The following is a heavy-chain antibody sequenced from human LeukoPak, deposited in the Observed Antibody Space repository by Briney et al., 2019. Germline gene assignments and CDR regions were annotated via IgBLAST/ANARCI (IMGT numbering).Heavy chain of an antibody. CDR2: TRSDGNDK. Sequence: GGSLRLSCAASGFRFSNYAMHWVRQAPGKGLEWVAFTRSDGNDKYYADSVKGRFTISRDNSKNMLYLQMNSLRAEDTAVYYCARPSIVVVITTYYFDYWGQGTLVTVSS. V-gene: IGHV3-30*02. CDR1: GFRFSNYA. D-gene: IGHD3-22*01. J-gene: IGHJ4*02. CDR3: ARPSIVVVITTYYFDY.